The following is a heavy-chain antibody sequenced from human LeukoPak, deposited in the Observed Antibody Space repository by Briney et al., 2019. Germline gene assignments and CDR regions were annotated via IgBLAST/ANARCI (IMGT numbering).Heavy chain of an antibody. D-gene: IGHD3-3*01. CDR1: GGSISSGGYY. J-gene: IGHJ3*02. CDR2: IYYSGSA. V-gene: IGHV4-31*03. CDR3: ARESSFWSGYYTGHDAFDI. Sequence: DPSETLSLTCTVSGGSISSGGYYWSWIRQHPGKGLEWIGYIYYSGSAYYNPSLKSRVTISVDTSKNQFSLNLSSVTAADTAVYYCARESSFWSGYYTGHDAFDIWGQGTMVTVSS.